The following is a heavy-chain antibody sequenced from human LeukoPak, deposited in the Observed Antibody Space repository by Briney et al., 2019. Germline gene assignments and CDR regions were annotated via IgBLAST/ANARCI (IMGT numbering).Heavy chain of an antibody. CDR1: GGSISSYY. J-gene: IGHJ4*02. V-gene: IGHV4-59*05. CDR2: IYYSGST. D-gene: IGHD1-26*01. CDR3: ARHQSGSYQAYFDY. Sequence: SETLSLTCTVSGGSISSYYWSWIRQPAGKGLEWIGSIYYSGSTYYNPSLKSRVTISVDTSKNQFSLKLSSVTAADTAVYYCARHQSGSYQAYFDYWGQGTLVTVSS.